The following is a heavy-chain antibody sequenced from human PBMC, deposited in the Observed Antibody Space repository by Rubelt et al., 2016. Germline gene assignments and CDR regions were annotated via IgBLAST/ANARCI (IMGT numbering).Heavy chain of an antibody. CDR1: GGTFSSYA. Sequence: KASGGTFSSYAISWVRQAPGQGLEWMGGIIPILGIANYAQKFQGRVTITADKSTSTAYMELSSLRSEDTAVYYCAKVLAARIPYYYYGMDVWGQGTTVTVSS. J-gene: IGHJ6*02. CDR3: AKVLAARIPYYYYGMDV. V-gene: IGHV1-69*10. CDR2: IIPILGIA. D-gene: IGHD6-6*01.